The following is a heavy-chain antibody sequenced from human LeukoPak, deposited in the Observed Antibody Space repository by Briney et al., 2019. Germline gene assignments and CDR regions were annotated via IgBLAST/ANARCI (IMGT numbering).Heavy chain of an antibody. Sequence: GGSLRLSCAASGLTFSSHWMHWVRQAPGKGLVWVSRITNDGSSTTYADSVKGRFTISRDNAKNSLYLQMNSLRAEDTAVYYCAREQDYSNHFDYWGQGTLVTVSS. V-gene: IGHV3-74*01. D-gene: IGHD4-11*01. CDR1: GLTFSSHW. J-gene: IGHJ4*02. CDR2: ITNDGSST. CDR3: AREQDYSNHFDY.